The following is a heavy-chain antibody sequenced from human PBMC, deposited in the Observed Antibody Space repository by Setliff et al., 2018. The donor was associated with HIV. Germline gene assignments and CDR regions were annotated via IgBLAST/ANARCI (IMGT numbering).Heavy chain of an antibody. CDR2: ISYSGNT. J-gene: IGHJ4*02. CDR3: ASDISPDDGYNRLHYFDY. V-gene: IGHV4-30-4*08. D-gene: IGHD5-12*01. Sequence: TLSLTCSLSIGSISSGDYYWSWIRQPPGKGLEWIGYISYSGNTYYNPSLKSRVTISIDTSKNQFSLRLNSVTAADTAVYYCASDISPDDGYNRLHYFDYWGQGTLVTVSS. CDR1: IGSISSGDYY.